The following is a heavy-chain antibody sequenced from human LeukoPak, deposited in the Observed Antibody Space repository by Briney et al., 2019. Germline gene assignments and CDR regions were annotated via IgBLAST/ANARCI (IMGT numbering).Heavy chain of an antibody. J-gene: IGHJ6*03. CDR2: ISSSGSTI. V-gene: IGHV3-48*03. D-gene: IGHD3-10*01. Sequence: PGGSLRLSCAASGFTFSSFEMNWVRQAPGKVLEWVSYISSSGSTIYYADSVKGRFTISRDNAKNSLYLQMNSLRAEDTALYYCARDGDTVLTRGYYYYLDVWGKGTTVTVSS. CDR1: GFTFSSFE. CDR3: ARDGDTVLTRGYYYYLDV.